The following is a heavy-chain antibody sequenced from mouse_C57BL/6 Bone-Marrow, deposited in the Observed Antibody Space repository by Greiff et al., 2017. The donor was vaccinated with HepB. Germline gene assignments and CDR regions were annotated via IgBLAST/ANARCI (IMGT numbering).Heavy chain of an antibody. J-gene: IGHJ4*01. CDR3: ARRDYDYGGAMDY. Sequence: QVQLKQSGAELVRPGTSVKMSCKASGHTFTNYWIGWAKQRPGHGLEWIGDIYPGGGYTNYNEKFKGKATLTADKSSSTAYMQFSSLTSEDSAIYYCARRDYDYGGAMDYWGQGTSVTVSS. V-gene: IGHV1-63*01. CDR1: GHTFTNYW. CDR2: IYPGGGYT. D-gene: IGHD2-4*01.